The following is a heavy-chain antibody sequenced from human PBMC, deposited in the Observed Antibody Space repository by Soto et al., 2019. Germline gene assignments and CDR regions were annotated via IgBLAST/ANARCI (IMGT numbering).Heavy chain of an antibody. D-gene: IGHD5-12*01. CDR1: GFTLSSYS. V-gene: IGHV3-21*01. CDR2: ISSSSNDI. CDR3: TRREYSGSYRIPFDY. J-gene: IGHJ4*02. Sequence: EVQLVESGGGLVKPGGSLRLSCVASGFTLSSYSMNWVRQAPGKGLEWVSIISSSSNDIYYADSVKGRFTISRDNAENSRYPQMNSLRAEDTAIYYCTRREYSGSYRIPFDYWGQGPLVTPSS.